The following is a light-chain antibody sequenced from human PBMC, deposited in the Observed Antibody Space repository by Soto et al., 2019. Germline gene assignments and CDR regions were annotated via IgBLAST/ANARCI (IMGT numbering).Light chain of an antibody. J-gene: IGKJ2*01. CDR1: QSLDHSVGNTY. CDR2: KVS. Sequence: VVMTRSPLPLPATLGNPPPISSRSGQSLDHSVGNTYLIWFQQRQGQSPRPLIYKVSKRDSGGPDKFSGSRAGTDFPLKISSVEAEDVGVYFCMQGTHWPPYTFGQGTKLEIK. V-gene: IGKV2-30*02. CDR3: MQGTHWPPYT.